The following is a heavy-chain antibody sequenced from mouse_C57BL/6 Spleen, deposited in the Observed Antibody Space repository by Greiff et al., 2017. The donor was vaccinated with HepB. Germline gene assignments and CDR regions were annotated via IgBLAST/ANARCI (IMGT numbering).Heavy chain of an antibody. J-gene: IGHJ2*01. CDR3: ARNGYYDY. CDR2: IDPSDSYT. V-gene: IGHV1-50*01. D-gene: IGHD2-3*01. CDR1: GYTFTSYW. Sequence: VQLQQPGAELVKPAASVKLSCKASGYTFTSYWMQWVKQRPGQGLEWIGEIDPSDSYTNYNQKFKGKATLTVDTSSSTAYMQLSSLTSEDSAVYYCARNGYYDYWGQGTTLTVSS.